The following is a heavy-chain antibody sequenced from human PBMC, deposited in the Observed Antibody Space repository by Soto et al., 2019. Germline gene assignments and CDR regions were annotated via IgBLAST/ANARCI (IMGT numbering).Heavy chain of an antibody. V-gene: IGHV2-5*08. CDR1: GFSLSTSGMC. CDR3: AHRAYYYGSGSYYTH. CDR2: IYWDDDK. Sequence: GSGPTLVNPTQTLTLTCTFSGFSLSTSGMCVSWIRQPPGKALEWLALIYWDDDKRYRPSLKSRLTIAKDTSKNLVILIMTNMDPEDTATYYCAHRAYYYGSGSYYTHWGQGILVTVSS. J-gene: IGHJ4*02. D-gene: IGHD3-10*01.